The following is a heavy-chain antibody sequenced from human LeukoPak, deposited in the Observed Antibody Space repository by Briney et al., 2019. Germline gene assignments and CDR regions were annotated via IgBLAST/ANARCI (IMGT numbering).Heavy chain of an antibody. CDR1: GFTFSSYS. Sequence: GGSLRLSCAASGFTFSSYSMNWVRQAPGKGLEWVSYISSSGSTIYYADSVKGRFTISRDNAKNSLYLQMSSLGDEDTAVYYCARSIVATHFDYWGQGTLVTVSS. CDR3: ARSIVATHFDY. V-gene: IGHV3-48*02. D-gene: IGHD5-12*01. J-gene: IGHJ4*02. CDR2: ISSSGSTI.